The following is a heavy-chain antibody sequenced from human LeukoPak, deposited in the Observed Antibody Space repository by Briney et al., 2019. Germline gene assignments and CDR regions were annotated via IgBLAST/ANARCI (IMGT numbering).Heavy chain of an antibody. CDR2: IISDGSST. Sequence: GSLRLSCAASGFTFSSYWMNCVRQAPGEGLVWVSRIISDGSSTRYADSVKGRCTISRDNAKNTLYLQMNSLRAEDTAVYYCANTNRLDYWGQGTLVTVSS. J-gene: IGHJ4*02. V-gene: IGHV3-74*01. CDR3: ANTNRLDY. CDR1: GFTFSSYW. D-gene: IGHD2/OR15-2a*01.